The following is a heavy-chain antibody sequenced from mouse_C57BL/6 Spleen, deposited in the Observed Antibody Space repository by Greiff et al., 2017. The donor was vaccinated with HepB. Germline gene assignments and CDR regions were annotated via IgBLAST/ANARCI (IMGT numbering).Heavy chain of an antibody. CDR1: GYTFTSYW. V-gene: IGHV1-74*01. Sequence: QVHVKQPGAELVKPGASVKVSCKASGYTFTSYWMHWVKQRPGQGLEWIGRIHPSDSDTNYNQKFKGKATLTVDKSSSTAYMQLSSLTSEDSAVYYCAIRGGNYGYYYAMDYWGQGTSVTVSS. J-gene: IGHJ4*01. D-gene: IGHD2-1*01. CDR3: AIRGGNYGYYYAMDY. CDR2: IHPSDSDT.